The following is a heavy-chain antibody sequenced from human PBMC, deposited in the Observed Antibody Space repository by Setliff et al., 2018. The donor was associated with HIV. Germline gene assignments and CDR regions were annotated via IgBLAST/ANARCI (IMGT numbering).Heavy chain of an antibody. Sequence: PGGSLRLSCAASGFTFSSYAMSWVRQDPGKGLEWVSAISGSGGGTYYADSGKGRFTIARDNSKNTLYLQMNSLRAEDTAVYYCAKVLGFSGGSCYVWDYWGQGTLVTV. D-gene: IGHD2-15*01. CDR2: ISGSGGGT. J-gene: IGHJ4*02. CDR3: AKVLGFSGGSCYVWDY. CDR1: GFTFSSYA. V-gene: IGHV3-23*01.